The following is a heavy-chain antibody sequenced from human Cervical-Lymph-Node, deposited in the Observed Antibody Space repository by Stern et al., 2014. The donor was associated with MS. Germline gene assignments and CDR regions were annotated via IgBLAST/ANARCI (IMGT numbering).Heavy chain of an antibody. CDR2: VYYSGSP. Sequence: QVQLVESGPGLVKPSETLSLTCTVSGGSITSYYWSWIRQPPGKGLEWIGHVYYSGSPNYNPSLKSRVTISVDTSKNQFSLKLRSVTAADTAVYYCARRGQYGSYPLYYYYGMDVWGQGTTVTVSS. V-gene: IGHV4-59*01. CDR1: GGSITSYY. CDR3: ARRGQYGSYPLYYYYGMDV. D-gene: IGHD3-10*01. J-gene: IGHJ6*02.